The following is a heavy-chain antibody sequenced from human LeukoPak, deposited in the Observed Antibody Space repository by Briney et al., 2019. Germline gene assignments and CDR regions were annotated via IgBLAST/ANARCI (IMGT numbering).Heavy chain of an antibody. Sequence: PGGSLRLSCAASGFTFSSYGMHWVRQAPGKGLEWVAVIWYDGSNKYYADSVKGRFTISRDNSKSTVYLQMNSLRAEDTAVYYCAKELGDPDYWGQGTLVTVSS. J-gene: IGHJ4*02. D-gene: IGHD1-26*01. CDR3: AKELGDPDY. V-gene: IGHV3-30*02. CDR2: IWYDGSNK. CDR1: GFTFSSYG.